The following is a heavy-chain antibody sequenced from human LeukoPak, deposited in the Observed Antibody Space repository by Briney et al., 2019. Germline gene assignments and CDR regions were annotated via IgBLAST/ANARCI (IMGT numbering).Heavy chain of an antibody. J-gene: IGHJ4*02. V-gene: IGHV3-23*01. Sequence: GGSLRLSCAASGFTSSSYAMHWVRQAPGKGLEWVSTVSGSGGSTYYADSVKGRFTISRDNSKNTLYLQMNSLRPEDTAVYYCAKNDFVNWGQGTLVTVSS. CDR2: VSGSGGST. CDR1: GFTSSSYA. CDR3: AKNDFVN.